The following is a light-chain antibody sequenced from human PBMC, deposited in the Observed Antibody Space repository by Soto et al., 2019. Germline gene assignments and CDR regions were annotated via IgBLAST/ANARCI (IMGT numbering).Light chain of an antibody. CDR3: NSYTNSNNDVV. V-gene: IGLV2-14*01. Sequence: QSALTQPASVSGSPGQSITISCTGTSSDVGGHNYVSWYQQHPGKAPKLMIYEVSNRPSGVSNRFSGSKSGNTASLTISGLQPEDEADYDCNSYTNSNNDVVFGGGTKVTVL. CDR1: SSDVGGHNY. J-gene: IGLJ2*01. CDR2: EVS.